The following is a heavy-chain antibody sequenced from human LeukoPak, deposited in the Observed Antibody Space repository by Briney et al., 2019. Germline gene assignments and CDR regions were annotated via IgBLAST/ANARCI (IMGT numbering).Heavy chain of an antibody. D-gene: IGHD6-13*01. CDR3: ARVSLQLVRAFDI. Sequence: GGSLRLSCAASGFTFSSYWMHWVRQAPGKGLVWVPRINSDGSSTSYADSVKGRFTISRDNAKNTLYLQMNSLRAEDTAVYYCARVSLQLVRAFDIWGQGTMVTVSS. V-gene: IGHV3-74*01. J-gene: IGHJ3*02. CDR2: INSDGSST. CDR1: GFTFSSYW.